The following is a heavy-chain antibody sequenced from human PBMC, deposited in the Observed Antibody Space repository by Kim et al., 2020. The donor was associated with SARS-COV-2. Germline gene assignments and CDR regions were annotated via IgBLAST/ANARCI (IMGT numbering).Heavy chain of an antibody. D-gene: IGHD1-7*01. CDR3: AKDRQSRLYTGNYWFPYDV. J-gene: IGHJ6*02. V-gene: IGHV3-30*18. CDR1: GVISDYG. CDR2: ISSDEGNK. Sequence: GGSLRLSCVASGVISDYGMNWVRRAPGKELEWGAVISSDEGNKYYADSVKGRFTISRDKSRNTVYLEMNNLGPEDTAVYYCAKDRQSRLYTGNYWFPYDVWGQGTGVTVSS.